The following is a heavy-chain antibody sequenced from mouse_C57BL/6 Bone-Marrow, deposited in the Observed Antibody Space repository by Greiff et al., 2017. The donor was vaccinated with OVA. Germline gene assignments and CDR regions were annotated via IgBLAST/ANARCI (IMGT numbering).Heavy chain of an antibody. CDR2: IRNKANGYTT. D-gene: IGHD1-1*01. CDR3: ARYGGSSLDY. V-gene: IGHV7-3*01. J-gene: IGHJ2*01. CDR1: GFTFTDYY. Sequence: EVNVVESGGGLVQPGGSLCLSCAASGFTFTDYYMSWVRQPPGKGLEWLGFIRNKANGYTTEYSASVKGRFTISRDNSQSILYLQMNALRADDRATYYCARYGGSSLDYWGQGTTLTVSS.